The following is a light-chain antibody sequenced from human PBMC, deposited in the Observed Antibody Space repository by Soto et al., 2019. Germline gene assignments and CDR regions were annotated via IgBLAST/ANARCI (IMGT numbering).Light chain of an antibody. CDR1: QSVSSSY. V-gene: IGKV3-20*01. CDR3: QQYGSSPLT. CDR2: RAS. J-gene: IGKJ4*01. Sequence: EMVLTHSPGTLSLSPGERATLSCRAIQSVSSSYLAWYQQKPGQAPKVLIYRASSRATGIPDRFSGSGSGTDFTLTISRMEPEDFAVYYCQQYGSSPLTFGGGTKVDIK.